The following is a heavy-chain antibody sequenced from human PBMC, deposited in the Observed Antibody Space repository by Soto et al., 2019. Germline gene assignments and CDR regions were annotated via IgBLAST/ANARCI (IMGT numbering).Heavy chain of an antibody. D-gene: IGHD4-17*01. J-gene: IGHJ5*02. CDR2: ISYDGSNK. CDR1: GFTFSSYG. CDR3: YGPVSPNWFDP. Sequence: QVQLVESGGGVVQPGRSLRLSCAASGFTFSSYGMHWVRQAPGKGLEWVAVISYDGSNKYYADSVKGRFTISRDNSKNTLYLQMNSLRAEDTAVYYCYGPVSPNWFDPWGQGTLVTVSS. V-gene: IGHV3-30*03.